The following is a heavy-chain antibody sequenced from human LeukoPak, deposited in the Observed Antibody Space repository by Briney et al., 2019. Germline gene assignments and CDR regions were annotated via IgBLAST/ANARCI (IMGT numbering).Heavy chain of an antibody. V-gene: IGHV1-24*01. CDR2: FDPEDGET. CDR1: GYTLTELS. Sequence: GASVEASCKVSGYTLTELSMHWVRQAPGKGLEWMGGFDPEDGETIYAQKFQGRVAMTEDTSTDTAYMELSSLRSEDTAVYYCATDISIAAAGTAFDYWGQGTLVTVSS. J-gene: IGHJ4*02. D-gene: IGHD6-13*01. CDR3: ATDISIAAAGTAFDY.